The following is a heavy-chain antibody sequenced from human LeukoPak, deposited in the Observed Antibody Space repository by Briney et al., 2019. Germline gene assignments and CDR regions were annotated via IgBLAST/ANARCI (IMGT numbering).Heavy chain of an antibody. V-gene: IGHV3-33*06. CDR3: AKDGGYGLYYYYYYMDV. J-gene: IGHJ6*03. CDR1: GFTFSSYG. CDR2: IWYDGSNK. Sequence: GGSLRLSCAASGFTFSSYGMHWVRQAPGKGPEWVAVIWYDGSNKYYADSVKGRFTISRDNSKNTLYLQMNSLRAEDTAVYYCAKDGGYGLYYYYYYMDVWGKGTTVTVSS. D-gene: IGHD2-15*01.